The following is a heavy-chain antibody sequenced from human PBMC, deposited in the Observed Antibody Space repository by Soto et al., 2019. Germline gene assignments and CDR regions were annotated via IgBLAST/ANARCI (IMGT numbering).Heavy chain of an antibody. CDR1: GYSISRGYH. V-gene: IGHV4-38-2*02. CDR3: ARQDGVVAGGRWFDP. J-gene: IGHJ5*02. Sequence: SETRSLTCTVSGYSISRGYHWAWIRQPTGKGLEWLGSVNYRGNTYYNPSLTSRLTIAVDKYKQQTSLKPTSVTAADPAVYYCARQDGVVAGGRWFDPWGQGTLVTVSS. CDR2: VNYRGNT. D-gene: IGHD2-15*01.